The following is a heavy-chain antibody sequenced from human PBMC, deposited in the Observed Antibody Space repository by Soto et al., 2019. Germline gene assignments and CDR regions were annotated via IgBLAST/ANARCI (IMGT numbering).Heavy chain of an antibody. CDR1: GYTFTSYG. J-gene: IGHJ5*02. Sequence: ASVKVSCKASGYTFTSYGISWVRQAPGQGLEWMGWINTNTGNPTYAQGFTGRFVFSLDTSVSTAYLQICSLKAEDTAVYYCAREIEVLRYFDWLPGGYNWFDPWGQGTLVTVSS. V-gene: IGHV7-4-1*01. CDR3: AREIEVLRYFDWLPGGYNWFDP. D-gene: IGHD3-9*01. CDR2: INTNTGNP.